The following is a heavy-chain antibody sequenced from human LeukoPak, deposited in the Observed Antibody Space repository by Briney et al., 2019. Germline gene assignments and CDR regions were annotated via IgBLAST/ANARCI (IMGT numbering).Heavy chain of an antibody. Sequence: GGSLRLSCAASGFTFSDFYMTWIRQAPGKGLEWISYISSSGSTIYYADSVKGRFTISRDNGKNSLYLQMNSLRAEDTAVYFCARGSDMCHDSSGSFEYWGQGTLVTVSP. CDR1: GFTFSDFY. J-gene: IGHJ4*02. CDR3: ARGSDMCHDSSGSFEY. CDR2: ISSSGSTI. V-gene: IGHV3-11*01. D-gene: IGHD3-22*01.